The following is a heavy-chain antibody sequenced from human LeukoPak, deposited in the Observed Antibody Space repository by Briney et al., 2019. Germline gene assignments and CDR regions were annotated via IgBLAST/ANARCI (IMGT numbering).Heavy chain of an antibody. Sequence: PSETLSLTCSVSGGSIRSYFWSWIRQPPGKGLEWIGYIYYTGNTNYNPSLKSRVTISIDTSKNQFSLKLTSVTAADTAVYYCARFSTIWYLGEYWGQGTLVTVSS. J-gene: IGHJ4*02. CDR2: IYYTGNT. D-gene: IGHD6-13*01. CDR1: GGSIRSYF. CDR3: ARFSTIWYLGEY. V-gene: IGHV4-59*01.